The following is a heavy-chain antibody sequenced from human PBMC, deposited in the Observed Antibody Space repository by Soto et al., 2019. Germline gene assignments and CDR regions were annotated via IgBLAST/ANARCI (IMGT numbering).Heavy chain of an antibody. Sequence: QVQLVESGGGVVQPGRSLRLSCAASGFTFSSYAMHWVRQAPGKGLEWVAVISYDGSNKYYADSVKGRFTISRDNSKNTLYLQMNSLRAEDTAVYYCARAPPDCSGGSCGYWGQGTPVTVSS. J-gene: IGHJ4*02. V-gene: IGHV3-30-3*01. D-gene: IGHD2-15*01. CDR2: ISYDGSNK. CDR3: ARAPPDCSGGSCGY. CDR1: GFTFSSYA.